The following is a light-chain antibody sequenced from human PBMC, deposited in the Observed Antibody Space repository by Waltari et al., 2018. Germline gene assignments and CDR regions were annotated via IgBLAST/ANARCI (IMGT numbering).Light chain of an antibody. Sequence: SYELTQPPSVSVSPGQPASIPCSGGKLGDKYACWYQQKPGQSPVLVIYQASKRPSGIPERFSGSNSGNTATLTISGTQAMDEADYYCQAWDSSTAVFGGGTKLTVL. CDR3: QAWDSSTAV. CDR1: KLGDKY. J-gene: IGLJ2*01. CDR2: QAS. V-gene: IGLV3-1*01.